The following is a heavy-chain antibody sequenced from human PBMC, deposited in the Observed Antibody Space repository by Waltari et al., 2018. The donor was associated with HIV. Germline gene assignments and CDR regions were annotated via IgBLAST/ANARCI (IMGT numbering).Heavy chain of an antibody. CDR3: ARGRVGGYSYGYHAFDI. CDR1: GGSFSGYY. J-gene: IGHJ3*02. D-gene: IGHD5-18*01. Sequence: QVQLQQWGAGLLKPSETLSLTCAVYGGSFSGYYWSWIRQPPGKGLEWIGEINHSGSTNYNPSLKSRVTISVDTSKNQFSLKLSSVTAADTAVYYCARGRVGGYSYGYHAFDIWGQGTMVTVSS. CDR2: INHSGST. V-gene: IGHV4-34*01.